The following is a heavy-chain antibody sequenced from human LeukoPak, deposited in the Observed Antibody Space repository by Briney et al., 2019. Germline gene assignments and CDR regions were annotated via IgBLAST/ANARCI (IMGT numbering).Heavy chain of an antibody. CDR2: LYCSGST. CDR3: ARRSMTTVDY. J-gene: IGHJ4*02. V-gene: IGHV4-39*01. Sequence: SETLSLTCTVSGGSISSISYYWGWIRQPPGKGLEWIGSLYCSGSTYYNPSLKSRVTISVGTSKNQISLKMSSVTAADTAVYYCARRSMTTVDYWGQGTLVTVSS. CDR1: GGSISSISYY. D-gene: IGHD4-11*01.